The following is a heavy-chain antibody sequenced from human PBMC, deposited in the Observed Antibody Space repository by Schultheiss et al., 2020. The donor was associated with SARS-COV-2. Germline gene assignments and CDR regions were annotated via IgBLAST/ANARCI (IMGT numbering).Heavy chain of an antibody. V-gene: IGHV4-59*01. D-gene: IGHD3-16*01. CDR2: IYYSGST. CDR1: GGSFSGYY. CDR3: ARDHWDFQH. J-gene: IGHJ1*01. Sequence: SETLSLTCAVYGGSFSGYYWSWIRQPPGKGLEWIGYIYYSGSTNYNPSLKSRVTISVDTSKNQFSLKLSSVTAADTAVYYCARDHWDFQHWGQGTLVTVSS.